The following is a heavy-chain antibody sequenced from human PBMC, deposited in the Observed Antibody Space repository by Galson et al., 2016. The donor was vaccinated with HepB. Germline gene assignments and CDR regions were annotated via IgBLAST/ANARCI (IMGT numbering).Heavy chain of an antibody. V-gene: IGHV4-61*08. D-gene: IGHD4-17*01. CDR1: GGSISSGGYS. Sequence: ETLSLTCAVSGGSISSGGYSWSWIRQPPGKGLEWIGYIYYTGSTDYNPSLKSRVTISVDTSKNQFSLKLSSLTAADTAVYYCARRLNYGDYAFDYWGQGTLVAVSS. CDR3: ARRLNYGDYAFDY. J-gene: IGHJ4*02. CDR2: IYYTGST.